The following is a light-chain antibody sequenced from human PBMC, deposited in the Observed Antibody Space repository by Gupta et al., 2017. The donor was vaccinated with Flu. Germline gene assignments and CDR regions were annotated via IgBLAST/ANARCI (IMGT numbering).Light chain of an antibody. Sequence: DIQLTQSPSFLSASVGARVTITCRASQGISSYLAWYQQKAGKAPKLLIYGASTLQSGVPSRFSGSGSGTEFTLKISRLQAEDFATYYCKHPKRYPVTFGEGTKLEIK. CDR3: KHPKRYPVT. J-gene: IGKJ2*01. CDR2: GAS. V-gene: IGKV1-9*01. CDR1: QGISSY.